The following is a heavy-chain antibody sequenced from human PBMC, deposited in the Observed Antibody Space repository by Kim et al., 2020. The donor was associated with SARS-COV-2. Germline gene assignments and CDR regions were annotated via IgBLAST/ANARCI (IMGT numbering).Heavy chain of an antibody. J-gene: IGHJ3*02. D-gene: IGHD2-2*02. Sequence: GGSLRLSCAASGFTFSSYSMNWVRQAPGKGLEWVSSISSSSSYIYYEDSVKGRFTISRDNAKNSLYLQMNSLRAEDTAVYYCATIVVVVPAAILGAFDIWGQGTMVTVSS. V-gene: IGHV3-21*01. CDR2: ISSSSSYI. CDR1: GFTFSSYS. CDR3: ATIVVVVPAAILGAFDI.